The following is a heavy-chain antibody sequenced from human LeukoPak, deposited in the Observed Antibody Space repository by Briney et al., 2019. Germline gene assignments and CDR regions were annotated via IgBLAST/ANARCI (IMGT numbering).Heavy chain of an antibody. V-gene: IGHV1-8*01. CDR1: GYTFTSYD. D-gene: IGHD4-17*01. CDR3: AKDFYGDCRYYFDY. CDR2: VNPNSGHT. J-gene: IGHJ4*02. Sequence: GASVKVSCKASGYTFTSYDINWVRQATGQGLEWMGWVNPNSGHTGFAQKFQGRVSMTSNTSISTAYMEVRSLRSEDTAVYYCAKDFYGDCRYYFDYWGQGTLVTVSS.